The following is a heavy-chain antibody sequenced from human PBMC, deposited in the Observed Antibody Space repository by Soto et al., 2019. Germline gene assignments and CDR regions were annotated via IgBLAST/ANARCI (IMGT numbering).Heavy chain of an antibody. CDR1: GVSISDTSYY. CDR2: IYFNGNT. V-gene: IGHV4-39*01. CDR3: ARQGSY. J-gene: IGHJ4*02. Sequence: QLQLQESGPGLVKPSETLSLTCTVSGVSISDTSYYWGWIRQPPGKGLEWIGTIYFNGNTFYNPSLKSRLTISVDTSSNLFSLRLTSVTAADTAVYYGARQGSYWGEGTLVAVSS.